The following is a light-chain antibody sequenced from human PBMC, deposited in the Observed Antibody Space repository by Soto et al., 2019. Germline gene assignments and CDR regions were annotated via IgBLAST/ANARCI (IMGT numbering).Light chain of an antibody. CDR3: QQYDSFIFT. CDR2: GAS. CDR1: QSVTSSY. V-gene: IGKV3-20*01. Sequence: EIVLTQSPGTLSLSPGERATLSCRASQSVTSSYLAWYQQKPGQAPRLLIYGASRRATGIPDRFSGGGSGTDFTLTISRLEPEDFAVYYRQQYDSFIFTFGPGTKVDIK. J-gene: IGKJ3*01.